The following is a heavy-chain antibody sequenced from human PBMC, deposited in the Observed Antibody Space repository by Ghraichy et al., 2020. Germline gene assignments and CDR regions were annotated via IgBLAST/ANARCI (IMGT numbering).Heavy chain of an antibody. V-gene: IGHV4-59*01. Sequence: SETLSLTCTVSSGSISSYYWSWVRQPPGKGLEWIGHIHHSGRTNYNSSFKSRVTISVDTSKNQFSLRLSSVTAADTAVYYCAVLDTSGWTSFDYWGQGTLVTVSS. J-gene: IGHJ4*02. D-gene: IGHD6-19*01. CDR1: SGSISSYY. CDR3: AVLDTSGWTSFDY. CDR2: IHHSGRT.